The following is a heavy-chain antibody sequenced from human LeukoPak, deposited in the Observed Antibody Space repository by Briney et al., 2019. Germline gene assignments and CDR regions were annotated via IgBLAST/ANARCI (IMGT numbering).Heavy chain of an antibody. J-gene: IGHJ4*02. V-gene: IGHV4-34*01. Sequence: SETLSLTCAVYGGSFSGYYWNWIRQPPGKGLEWIGEINHSGSTNYNPSLKSRVTISTDTSKNQFSLKVSSVTAADTALYYCARGPCSSTSCYLACWSQGGLVTVSS. D-gene: IGHD2-2*01. CDR1: GGSFSGYY. CDR2: INHSGST. CDR3: ARGPCSSTSCYLAC.